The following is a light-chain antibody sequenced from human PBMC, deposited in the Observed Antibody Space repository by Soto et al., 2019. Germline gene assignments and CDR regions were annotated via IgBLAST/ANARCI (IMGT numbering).Light chain of an antibody. V-gene: IGKV3-15*01. CDR1: QSVGNN. CDR2: AAS. CDR3: QQYNDWPRT. Sequence: VMSQTPPTLSVSPGERATLSCRASQSVGNNLAWFQQKPGQAPRLLMFAASSRATDFPTRFSGSGSGTEFTLTITSLQSEDSAVYYCQQYNDWPRTFGQGTKVDI. J-gene: IGKJ1*01.